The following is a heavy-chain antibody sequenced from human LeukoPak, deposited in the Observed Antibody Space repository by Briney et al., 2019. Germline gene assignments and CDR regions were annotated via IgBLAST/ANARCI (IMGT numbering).Heavy chain of an antibody. CDR3: ARDLVGGYDDYYYYMDV. J-gene: IGHJ6*03. CDR1: GYTFTSYG. Sequence: ASVKVSCKASGYTFTSYGISWVRQAPGQGLEWMGWISAYNGNTNYAQKLQGRVTMTTDTSTSTAYMELRSLRSDDTAVYYCARDLVGGYDDYYYYMDVWGKGTTVTVSS. CDR2: ISAYNGNT. V-gene: IGHV1-18*01. D-gene: IGHD5-12*01.